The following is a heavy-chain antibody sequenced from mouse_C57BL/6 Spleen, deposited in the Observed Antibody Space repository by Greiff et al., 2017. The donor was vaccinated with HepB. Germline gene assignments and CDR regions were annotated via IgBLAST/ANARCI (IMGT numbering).Heavy chain of an antibody. CDR3: AGNYEGAMDY. V-gene: IGHV1-59*01. J-gene: IGHJ4*01. Sequence: QVQLKQPGAELVRPGTSVKLSCKASGYTFTNYWMHWVKQRPGQGLEWIGVIDPSDSYTNYNQKFKGKATLTVDTSSSTAYMQLSSLTSEDSAVYYCAGNYEGAMDYWGQGTSVTVSS. CDR1: GYTFTNYW. CDR2: IDPSDSYT. D-gene: IGHD2-1*01.